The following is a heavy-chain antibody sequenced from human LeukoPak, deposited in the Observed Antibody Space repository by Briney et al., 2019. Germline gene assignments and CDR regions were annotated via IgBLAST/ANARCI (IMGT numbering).Heavy chain of an antibody. CDR1: GGSISSYY. Sequence: PSETLSLTCTVSGGSISSYYWSWIRQPPGKGLEWIGYIYYTGSTNYNPSLKSRVTISVDTSKNQLSLKLSSVTAADTAVYYCARSTFTNLGAAFDVWGQGTMVAVSS. CDR3: ARSTFTNLGAAFDV. CDR2: IYYTGST. D-gene: IGHD2-8*01. V-gene: IGHV4-59*01. J-gene: IGHJ3*01.